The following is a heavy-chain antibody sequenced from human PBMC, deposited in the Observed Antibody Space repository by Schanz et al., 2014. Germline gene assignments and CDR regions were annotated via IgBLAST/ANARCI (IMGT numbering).Heavy chain of an antibody. CDR1: GFTFSDYA. CDR2: LNRNGRNT. Sequence: VQLVESGGNLVQPGGSLRLSCSASGFTFSDYAMHWVRQAPGKGLEYISALNRNGRNTYYADSVRGRFTISRDNSKNTVYLQMNSLRAEDTAVYFCASLIGTTSAHFYGMDVWGQGTTVTVSS. V-gene: IGHV3-64*04. CDR3: ASLIGTTSAHFYGMDV. J-gene: IGHJ6*02. D-gene: IGHD1-7*01.